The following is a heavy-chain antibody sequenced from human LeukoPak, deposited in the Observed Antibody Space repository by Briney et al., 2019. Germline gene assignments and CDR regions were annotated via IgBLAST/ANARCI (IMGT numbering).Heavy chain of an antibody. CDR3: AKDHYYGSGSYSRWVYFDY. D-gene: IGHD3-10*01. CDR2: ISWDGGST. CDR1: GFTFDDYT. Sequence: GGFLRLSCAASGFTFDDYTMHWVRQAPGKGLEWASLISWDGGSTYYADSVKGRFTISRDNSKNSLYLQMNSLRTEDTALYFCAKDHYYGSGSYSRWVYFDYWGQGTLVTVSS. V-gene: IGHV3-43*01. J-gene: IGHJ4*02.